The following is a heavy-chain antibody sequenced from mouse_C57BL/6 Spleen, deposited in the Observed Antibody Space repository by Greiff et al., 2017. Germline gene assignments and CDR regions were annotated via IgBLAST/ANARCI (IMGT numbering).Heavy chain of an antibody. V-gene: IGHV1-15*01. Sequence: VQLQQSGAELVRPGASVTLSCKASGYTFTDYEMHWVKQTPVHGLEWIGAIDPETGGTAYNQKFKGKAILTADNSSSTAYMELRSLTSEDSAVYYCTRGGLYYGSSYGFAYWGQGTLVTVSA. J-gene: IGHJ3*01. CDR3: TRGGLYYGSSYGFAY. D-gene: IGHD1-1*01. CDR1: GYTFTDYE. CDR2: IDPETGGT.